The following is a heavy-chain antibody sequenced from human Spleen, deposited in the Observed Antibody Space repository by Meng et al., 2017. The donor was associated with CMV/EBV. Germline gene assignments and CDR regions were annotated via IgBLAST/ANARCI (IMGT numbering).Heavy chain of an antibody. D-gene: IGHD6-19*01. J-gene: IGHJ6*02. CDR3: VRIVAGSSMDV. Sequence: KVSCKGSGYSFTSYWIGWVRQMPGKGLQWMGIMYPGDSDTRYSPSFQGQVTISAAKTISTAYLQWSSLKASDTAMYYCVRIVAGSSMDVWGQGTTVTVSS. V-gene: IGHV5-51*01. CDR1: GYSFTSYW. CDR2: MYPGDSDT.